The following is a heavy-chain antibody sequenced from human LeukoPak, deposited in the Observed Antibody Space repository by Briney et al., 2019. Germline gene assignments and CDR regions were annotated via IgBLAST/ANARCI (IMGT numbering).Heavy chain of an antibody. D-gene: IGHD4-23*01. CDR2: INPNSGGT. J-gene: IGHJ4*02. V-gene: IGHV1-2*02. Sequence: ASVKVSCKASGYTFTGYYMHWVRQAPGQGLEWMGWINPNSGGTNYAQKFQSRVTMTRDTSISTAYMELSRLRSDDTAVYYCAVMTTVVTPNFDYWGQGTLVTVSS. CDR1: GYTFTGYY. CDR3: AVMTTVVTPNFDY.